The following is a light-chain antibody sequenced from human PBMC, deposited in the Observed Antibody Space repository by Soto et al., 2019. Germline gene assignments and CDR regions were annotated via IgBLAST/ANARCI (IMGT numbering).Light chain of an antibody. CDR1: QSVSSN. J-gene: IGKJ2*01. Sequence: EIVMTQSPATLSVSPGERAPLSCGASQSVSSNLAWYQQQPGQAPRLVVYGTHIRATGIPARFSGGGSGTEFTLTISCLQSEDFAVYYCQQYNNWPYIFGQGTKLDIK. CDR2: GTH. V-gene: IGKV3-15*01. CDR3: QQYNNWPYI.